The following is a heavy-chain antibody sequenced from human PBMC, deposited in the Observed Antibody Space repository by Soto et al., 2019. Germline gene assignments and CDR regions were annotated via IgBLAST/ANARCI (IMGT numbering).Heavy chain of an antibody. Sequence: QVQLVQSGAEVKKPGASVKVSCKAPRYIFTAYFMRWVRQAPGQGLEWMGWINPNNGATHYGLSFQGRVTMTRDTSISTDYMELSSLRSDDTAVYYCASHDPGARFDPWGQGTLVIVSS. CDR3: ASHDPGARFDP. V-gene: IGHV1-2*02. J-gene: IGHJ5*02. CDR1: RYIFTAYF. CDR2: INPNNGAT. D-gene: IGHD1-1*01.